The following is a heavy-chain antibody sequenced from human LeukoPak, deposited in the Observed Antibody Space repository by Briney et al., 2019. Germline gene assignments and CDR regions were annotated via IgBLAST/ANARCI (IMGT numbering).Heavy chain of an antibody. D-gene: IGHD6-13*01. CDR2: MNPNSGNT. Sequence: ASVKVSCKASGYTFTSYDINWVRQATGRGLEWMGWMNPNSGNTGYAQKFQGRVTMTRNTSISTAYMELSSLRSEDTAVYYCARGEIAAAGNDAFDIWGQGTMVTVSS. J-gene: IGHJ3*02. CDR1: GYTFTSYD. CDR3: ARGEIAAAGNDAFDI. V-gene: IGHV1-8*01.